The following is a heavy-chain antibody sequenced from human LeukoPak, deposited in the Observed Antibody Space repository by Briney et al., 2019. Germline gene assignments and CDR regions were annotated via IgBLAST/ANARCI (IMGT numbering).Heavy chain of an antibody. CDR3: ARRVNGSARRHCSSTSCWFDP. J-gene: IGHJ5*02. V-gene: IGHV5-51*01. Sequence: GESLKISCKGSGYSFTSYWLGWVRQMPGKGLEWMGIIYPGDSDTRYSPSFQGQVTISADKSISTAYLQWSSLKASDTAMYYCARRVNGSARRHCSSTSCWFDPWAREPWSPSPQ. CDR1: GYSFTSYW. CDR2: IYPGDSDT. D-gene: IGHD2-2*01.